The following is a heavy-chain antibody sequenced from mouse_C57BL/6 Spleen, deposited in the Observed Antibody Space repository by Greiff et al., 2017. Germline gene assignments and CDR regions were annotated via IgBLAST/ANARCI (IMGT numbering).Heavy chain of an antibody. Sequence: QVQLKQPGAELVMPGASVKLSCKASGYTFTSYWMHWVKQRPGQGLEWIGEIDPSDSYTNYNQKFKGKSTLTVDKSSSTAYMQLSSLTSEDSAVYYCARERDYFDYWGQGTTLTVSS. V-gene: IGHV1-69*01. CDR2: IDPSDSYT. CDR1: GYTFTSYW. CDR3: ARERDYFDY. J-gene: IGHJ2*01.